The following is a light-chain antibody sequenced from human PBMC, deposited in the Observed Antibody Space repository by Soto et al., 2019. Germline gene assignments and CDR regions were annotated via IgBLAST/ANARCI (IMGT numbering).Light chain of an antibody. J-gene: IGKJ3*01. CDR1: QDISNY. V-gene: IGKV1-33*01. CDR2: DAS. CDR3: QQYDNRLFT. Sequence: DIQMTQSPSSLSASVGDRVTITCQASQDISNYLNWYQQKPGKAPTLLIYDASNLETGVPSRFSGSGSGTDFTFTISSLQPEDIATYYCQQYDNRLFTFGPGTKVDI.